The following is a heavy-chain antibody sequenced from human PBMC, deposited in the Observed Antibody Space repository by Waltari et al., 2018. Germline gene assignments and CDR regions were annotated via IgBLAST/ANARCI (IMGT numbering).Heavy chain of an antibody. Sequence: EVQLVESGGGLVQPGGSLRRSWAASGFTFSDHYMDWVRQAPGKGLEWVGRTRNKANSYTTEYAASVKGRFTVSRDESRDSLYLQMTSLKTEDTAVYYCARGYHSFDVWGQGTMVTVSS. CDR1: GFTFSDHY. CDR3: ARGYHSFDV. D-gene: IGHD1-20*01. J-gene: IGHJ3*01. CDR2: TRNKANSYTT. V-gene: IGHV3-72*01.